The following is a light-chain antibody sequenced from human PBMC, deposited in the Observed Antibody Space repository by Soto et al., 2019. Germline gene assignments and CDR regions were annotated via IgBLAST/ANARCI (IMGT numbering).Light chain of an antibody. CDR1: QKFSSN. CDR2: GAS. Sequence: ETVMTQSPASMSVSAADRATLSCRASQKFSSNLAWYHQKPGHAPRLLISGASNRAPGFPSRISGSGSGTEFTLTISSLQAEDFAAYYCQQYNNWPPTFGEGTKVEIK. CDR3: QQYNNWPPT. J-gene: IGKJ1*01. V-gene: IGKV3-15*01.